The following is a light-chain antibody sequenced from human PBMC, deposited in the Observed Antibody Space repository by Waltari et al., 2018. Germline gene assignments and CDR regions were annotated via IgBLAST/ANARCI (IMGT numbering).Light chain of an antibody. CDR2: ELS. Sequence: QSALTQPPAASGSPGQSVTISCTGTGSDVGKYDYVSWYQQHPGKAPKLMIYELSTRPSGVPSRFAGSKSGNTASLTVSGLQAEDEADYYCSSYAGSHYWVFGGGTKLTVL. CDR3: SSYAGSHYWV. CDR1: GSDVGKYDY. J-gene: IGLJ3*02. V-gene: IGLV2-8*01.